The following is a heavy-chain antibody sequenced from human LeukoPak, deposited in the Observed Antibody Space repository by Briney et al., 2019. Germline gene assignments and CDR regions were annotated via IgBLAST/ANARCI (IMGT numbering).Heavy chain of an antibody. CDR2: VYINGNI. V-gene: IGHV4-59*01. CDR3: ARGVDMTTIFDQ. J-gene: IGHJ4*02. CDR1: GGSISTYY. D-gene: IGHD5-24*01. Sequence: SETLSLTCTLSGGSISTYYWNWIRQPPGKGLEWIGYVYINGNINYNPSLQSRVTISVDTSKNQFSLRLNSVTAADTAVYYCARGVDMTTIFDQWGQGTLVTVSS.